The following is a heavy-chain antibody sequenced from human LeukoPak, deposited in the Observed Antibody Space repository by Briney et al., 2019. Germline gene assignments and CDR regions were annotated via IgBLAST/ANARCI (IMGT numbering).Heavy chain of an antibody. D-gene: IGHD3-16*02. CDR2: TYYRSKWYN. CDR3: VGSPYVWGSYRYDY. V-gene: IGHV6-1*01. J-gene: IGHJ4*02. CDR1: GDSVSSNSAA. Sequence: SQTLSLTCAISGDSVSSNSAAWNWIRQSPSRGLEWLGRTYYRSKWYNDYAVSVKSRITINPDTSKNQFSLQLDSVTAADTAVYYCVGSPYVWGSYRYDYWGQGTLVTVSS.